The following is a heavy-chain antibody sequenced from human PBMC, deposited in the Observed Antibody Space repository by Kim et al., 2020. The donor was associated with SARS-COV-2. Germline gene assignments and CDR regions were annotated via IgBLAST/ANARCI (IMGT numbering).Heavy chain of an antibody. CDR1: GYTFTSYG. Sequence: ASVKVSCKASGYTFTSYGISWVRQAPGQGLEWMGWISAYTGNTNYAQKLQGRVTMTTDTSTSTAYMELRSLRSDDTAVYYCARQGSTPNYYYGMDVWGQGTTVTVSS. D-gene: IGHD3-16*01. J-gene: IGHJ6*02. CDR2: ISAYTGNT. V-gene: IGHV1-18*04. CDR3: ARQGSTPNYYYGMDV.